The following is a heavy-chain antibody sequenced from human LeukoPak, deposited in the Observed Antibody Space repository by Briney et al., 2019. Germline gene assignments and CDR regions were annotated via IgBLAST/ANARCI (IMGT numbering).Heavy chain of an antibody. CDR2: ISSNSKYT. CDR3: ARDNGNKYYFDY. CDR1: GFMFSDYF. V-gene: IGHV3-11*05. D-gene: IGHD2-8*01. J-gene: IGHJ4*02. Sequence: PGGSLSLSCAASGFMFSDYFMSWIRQAPGKELEWISYISSNSKYTKYADSVKGRFTISRDNAKKSLYLQMNSLRAEDTAVYYCARDNGNKYYFDYWGQGTVDPVSS.